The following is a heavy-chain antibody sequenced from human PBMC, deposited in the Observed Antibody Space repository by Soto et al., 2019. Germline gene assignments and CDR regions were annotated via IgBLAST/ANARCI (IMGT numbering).Heavy chain of an antibody. CDR2: ISGSGGST. J-gene: IGHJ6*02. Sequence: GGSLRLSCAASGFTFSSYAMSWVRQAPGKGLEWVSAISGSGGSTYYADSVKGRFTISRDNSKNTLYLQMNSLRAEDTAVYYCAKLRNSYYYYGMDVWGQGTTVTISS. CDR1: GFTFSSYA. CDR3: AKLRNSYYYYGMDV. D-gene: IGHD1-26*01. V-gene: IGHV3-23*01.